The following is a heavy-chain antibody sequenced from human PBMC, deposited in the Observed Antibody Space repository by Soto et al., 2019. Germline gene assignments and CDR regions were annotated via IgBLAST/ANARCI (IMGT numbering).Heavy chain of an antibody. CDR3: ARRGSGSYYDY. Sequence: EVQLLESGGGLVQPGGSLRLSCAASGFTFSSYAMRWVRQAPGKGLEWVSAISGSGDSTYYAESVKGRFTTSRDNSKNTLDLQMNSLRAEDTAVYYCARRGSGSYYDYWGQGTLVTVSS. CDR2: ISGSGDST. CDR1: GFTFSSYA. V-gene: IGHV3-23*01. J-gene: IGHJ4*02. D-gene: IGHD1-26*01.